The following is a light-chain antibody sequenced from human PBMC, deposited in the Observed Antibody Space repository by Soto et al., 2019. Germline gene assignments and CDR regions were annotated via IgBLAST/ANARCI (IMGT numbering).Light chain of an antibody. V-gene: IGKV3-20*01. CDR2: GAS. CDR1: QSVRSN. CDR3: QQYGTSGT. J-gene: IGKJ1*01. Sequence: EILLTQSPGTLSLSPGERATLSCRASQSVRSNLAWYQQKPGQAPRLLIYGASTRATGIPASFSGSGSGTEFTLTSSRMEPEDFAVYYCQQYGTSGTFGHGTKVDIK.